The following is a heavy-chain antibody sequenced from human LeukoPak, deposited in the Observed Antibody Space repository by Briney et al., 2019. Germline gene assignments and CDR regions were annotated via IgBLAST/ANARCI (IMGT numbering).Heavy chain of an antibody. CDR3: GKEDSAKGEVDI. Sequence: PGRSLRLSCAASGFTFSSYGMHWVRQAPGKGLEWVAVISYDGSNKYYADSVKGRFTISRDNSKNTLYLQMNSLRAEDTAVYYCGKEDSAKGEVDIWGQGTMVTVSS. CDR1: GFTFSSYG. J-gene: IGHJ3*02. CDR2: ISYDGSNK. D-gene: IGHD2-21*01. V-gene: IGHV3-30*18.